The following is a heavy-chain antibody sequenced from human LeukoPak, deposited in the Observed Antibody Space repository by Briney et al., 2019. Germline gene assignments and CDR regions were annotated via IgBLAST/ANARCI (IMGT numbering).Heavy chain of an antibody. J-gene: IGHJ3*02. V-gene: IGHV3-48*01. CDR3: ARDHHRRLYDSQARDTFDI. D-gene: IGHD3-22*01. CDR1: GFTFSSYS. Sequence: PGGSLRLSCAASGFTFSSYSMNWVRQAPGKGLEWVSYISSSSSTMYYADSVKGRLSISRDNAKNSLYLQMSSLRAEDTAVYYCARDHHRRLYDSQARDTFDIWGQGTMVTVS. CDR2: ISSSSSTM.